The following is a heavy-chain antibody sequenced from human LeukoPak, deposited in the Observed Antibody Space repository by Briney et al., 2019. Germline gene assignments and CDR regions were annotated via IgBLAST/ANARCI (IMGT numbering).Heavy chain of an antibody. CDR2: IYYSGST. CDR3: ASSGVGATNEIDY. Sequence: SETLSLTCTVSGGSISSSSYYWGWIRQPPGKGLEWIGSIYYSGSTYYNPSLKSRVTISVDTSKNHFSLKLSSVTAADTAVYYCASSGVGATNEIDYWGQGTLVTVSS. V-gene: IGHV4-39*01. CDR1: GGSISSSSYY. J-gene: IGHJ4*02. D-gene: IGHD1-26*01.